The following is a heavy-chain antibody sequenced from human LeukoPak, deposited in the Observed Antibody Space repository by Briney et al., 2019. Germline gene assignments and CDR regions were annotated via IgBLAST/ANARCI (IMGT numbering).Heavy chain of an antibody. J-gene: IGHJ6*03. CDR3: AKPRHSGFYYYYMDV. Sequence: PGESLRLSCAASGFTFSSYAMSWVRQAPGKGLEWVSAISGSGGSTYYADSVKGRFTISRDNSKNTLYLQMNSLRAEDTAVYYCAKPRHSGFYYYYMDVRGKGTTVTVSS. V-gene: IGHV3-23*01. D-gene: IGHD5-12*01. CDR2: ISGSGGST. CDR1: GFTFSSYA.